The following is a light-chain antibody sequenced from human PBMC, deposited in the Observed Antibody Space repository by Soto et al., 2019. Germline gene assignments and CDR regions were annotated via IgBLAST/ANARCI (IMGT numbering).Light chain of an antibody. Sequence: EVVMTQSPATLSVSPGERVTLSCRASQSVSSNLAWYQQKPGQAPRLLIYGASSRATGISDRFSGSGSGTDFTLTISRLEPEDFEVYYCQQYGSSRTFGQGTKVEIK. J-gene: IGKJ1*01. CDR3: QQYGSSRT. V-gene: IGKV3-20*01. CDR1: QSVSSN. CDR2: GAS.